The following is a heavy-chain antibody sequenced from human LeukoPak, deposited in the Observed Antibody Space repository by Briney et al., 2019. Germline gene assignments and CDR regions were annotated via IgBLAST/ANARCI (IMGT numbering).Heavy chain of an antibody. Sequence: GGSLRLSCAASGFTVSSNYMSWVRQAPGKGLEWVSVIYSGGSTYYADSVKGRFTISRDNSKNTLYLQMNSLRAEDTAVYYCARDNPSFDASDIWGQGTMVTVSS. D-gene: IGHD3-10*01. CDR3: ARDNPSFDASDI. CDR2: IYSGGST. CDR1: GFTVSSNY. J-gene: IGHJ3*02. V-gene: IGHV3-66*02.